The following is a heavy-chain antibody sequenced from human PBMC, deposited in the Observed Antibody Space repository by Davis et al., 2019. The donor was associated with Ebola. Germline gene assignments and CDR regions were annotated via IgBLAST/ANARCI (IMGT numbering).Heavy chain of an antibody. CDR1: GFTFSNFW. CDR2: IRQDGSEN. CDR3: ARDHGYNRFDP. J-gene: IGHJ5*02. V-gene: IGHV3-7*03. Sequence: PGGSLRLSCAASGFTFSNFWMSWVRQVSGKGLEWVANIRQDGSENNYVDSVKGRFTISRDNAKNSLYLQMNSLRTEDTALYYCARDHGYNRFDPWGQGTLVTVSS.